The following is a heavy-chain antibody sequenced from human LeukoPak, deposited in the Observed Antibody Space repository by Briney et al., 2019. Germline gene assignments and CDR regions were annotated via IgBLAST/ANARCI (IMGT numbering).Heavy chain of an antibody. Sequence: GGSLRLSCSASGFTFSSYAMRWVRQAPGKGLECVSAISSNGGGTYYADSVKGRFTISRDNSKNPLYLQMSSLRAEDTAVYYCVKEHCSGGSYYSGAGYFDYWGQGTLVTVSS. D-gene: IGHD2-15*01. CDR2: ISSNGGGT. CDR3: VKEHCSGGSYYSGAGYFDY. V-gene: IGHV3-64D*06. J-gene: IGHJ4*02. CDR1: GFTFSSYA.